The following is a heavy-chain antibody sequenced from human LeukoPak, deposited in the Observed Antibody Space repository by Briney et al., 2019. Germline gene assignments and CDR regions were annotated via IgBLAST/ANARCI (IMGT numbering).Heavy chain of an antibody. D-gene: IGHD3-22*01. CDR3: ARAPVEYYDSSVLGY. Sequence: ASVKVSCKASGYTFTGYYMHWVRQAPGQGLEWMGWINPNSGGTNYAQKFQGRVTMTGDTSISTAYMELSRLRSDDTAVYYCARAPVEYYDSSVLGYWGQGTLVTVSS. J-gene: IGHJ4*02. V-gene: IGHV1-2*02. CDR2: INPNSGGT. CDR1: GYTFTGYY.